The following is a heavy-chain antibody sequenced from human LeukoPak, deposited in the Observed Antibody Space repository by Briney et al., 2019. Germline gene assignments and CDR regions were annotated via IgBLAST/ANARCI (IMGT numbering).Heavy chain of an antibody. J-gene: IGHJ4*02. V-gene: IGHV1-69*05. D-gene: IGHD6-6*01. Sequence: SVKVSCKASGGTFSSYAISWVRQAPGLGLEWMGGIIPIFGTANYAQKFQGRVTITTDESTSTAYMELSSLRSEDTAVYYCAREPSKYSSSSADYWGQGTLVTVSS. CDR3: AREPSKYSSSSADY. CDR1: GGTFSSYA. CDR2: IIPIFGTA.